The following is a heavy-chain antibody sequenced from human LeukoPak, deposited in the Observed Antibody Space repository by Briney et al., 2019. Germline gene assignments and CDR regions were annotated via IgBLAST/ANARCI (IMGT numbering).Heavy chain of an antibody. D-gene: IGHD3-10*01. Sequence: SLKVSCKASGGTFSSYAISWVRQAPGQGLERMGGIIPIFGTANYAQKFQGRVTITADESTSTAYMELSSLRSEDTAVYYCARANPTPEPSPLLWFGESFDYWGQGTLVTVSS. CDR1: GGTFSSYA. CDR3: ARANPTPEPSPLLWFGESFDY. J-gene: IGHJ4*02. V-gene: IGHV1-69*01. CDR2: IIPIFGTA.